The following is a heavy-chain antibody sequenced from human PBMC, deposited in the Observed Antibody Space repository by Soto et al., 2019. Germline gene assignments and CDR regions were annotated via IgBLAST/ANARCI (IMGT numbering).Heavy chain of an antibody. CDR1: GFTFKTYS. J-gene: IGHJ4*02. CDR3: ATLQLGREEVFDS. V-gene: IGHV3-48*02. D-gene: IGHD1-1*01. CDR2: ISETSLAI. Sequence: EVQLVESGGGLVQPGGSLRLSCAASGFTFKTYSMNWVRQPPGKGLEWVSYISETSLAIYYRDSVKGRFTISRDNAKNTLYLQMNSLRDEDTAVYYCATLQLGREEVFDSWGQGTLVTVSS.